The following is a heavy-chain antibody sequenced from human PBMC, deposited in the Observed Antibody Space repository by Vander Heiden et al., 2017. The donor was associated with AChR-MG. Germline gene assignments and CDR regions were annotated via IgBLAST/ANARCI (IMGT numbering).Heavy chain of an antibody. Sequence: QVQLVESGGGVVQPGRSLRPSCAASGFAFSTYAMHWVRQGPGKGLEWVAVISYDGNKIYYADFVKGRFTISRDNSKNTLYLQMNYPRAEDTAVYYCARGDYGDYYFDYWGQGTLVTVSS. CDR3: ARGDYGDYYFDY. CDR2: ISYDGNKI. CDR1: GFAFSTYA. D-gene: IGHD4-17*01. V-gene: IGHV3-30-3*01. J-gene: IGHJ4*02.